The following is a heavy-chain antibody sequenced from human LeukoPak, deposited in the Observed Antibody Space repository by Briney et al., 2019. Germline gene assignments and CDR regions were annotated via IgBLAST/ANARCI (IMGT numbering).Heavy chain of an antibody. CDR3: AGDYGYGSYGVDY. V-gene: IGHV4-59*01. CDR2: IYYSGST. D-gene: IGHD3-10*01. J-gene: IGHJ4*02. CDR1: GGSFSGYY. Sequence: SETLSLTCAVYGGSFSGYYWSWIRQPPGKGLEWIGYIYYSGSTNYNPSLKSRVTISVDTSKNQFSLKLSSVTAADTAVYYCAGDYGYGSYGVDYWGQGTLVTVSS.